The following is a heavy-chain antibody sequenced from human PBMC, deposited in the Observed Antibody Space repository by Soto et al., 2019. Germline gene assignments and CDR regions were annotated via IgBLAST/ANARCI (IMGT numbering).Heavy chain of an antibody. CDR1: GFIFRSYG. V-gene: IGHV3-30*18. CDR3: AKQGIEVAGTDYFDY. Sequence: QVQLVESGGGVVQPGKSLRLSCAAAGFIFRSYGVHWVRQAPGKGLAWVAVISHDGSNAYYADAVNGRFTISRDNAKNTVYLQMNSLRAEDTAVYYCAKQGIEVAGTDYFDYWGQGALVTVAS. D-gene: IGHD6-19*01. J-gene: IGHJ4*02. CDR2: ISHDGSNA.